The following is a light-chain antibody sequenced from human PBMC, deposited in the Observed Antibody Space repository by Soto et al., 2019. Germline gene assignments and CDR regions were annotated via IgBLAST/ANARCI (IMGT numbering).Light chain of an antibody. CDR2: GAS. V-gene: IGKV3-15*01. CDR1: QSVSSD. Sequence: EIVMTQSPATLSVSPGERVTLSCRASQSVSSDLVWYQQKPGQTPRFLIYGASTRAAGIPDRFSGSGSGTDFTLTISSLQSEDFAVSYCQQHNDWPLTFGQGTKLEIK. CDR3: QQHNDWPLT. J-gene: IGKJ2*01.